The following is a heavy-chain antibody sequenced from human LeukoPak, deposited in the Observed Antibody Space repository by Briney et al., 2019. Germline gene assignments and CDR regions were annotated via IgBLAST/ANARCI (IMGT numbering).Heavy chain of an antibody. V-gene: IGHV3-9*03. J-gene: IGHJ4*02. CDR1: GFTFDDYA. CDR2: ISWNSGSI. CDR3: AKDRYYDSSGPFDY. D-gene: IGHD3-22*01. Sequence: GGFLRLSCAASGFTFDDYAMHWVRQAPGKGLEWVSGISWNSGSIGYADSVKGRFTISRDNAKNSLYLQMNSLRAEDMALYYCAKDRYYDSSGPFDYWGQGTLVTVSS.